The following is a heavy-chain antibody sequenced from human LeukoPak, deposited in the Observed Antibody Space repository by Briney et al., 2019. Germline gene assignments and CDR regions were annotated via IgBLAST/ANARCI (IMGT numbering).Heavy chain of an antibody. D-gene: IGHD3-22*01. CDR2: FDPEDGET. J-gene: IGHJ3*02. Sequence: GASVKVSCKVSGYTLTELSMHWVRQAPGKGLEWMGGFDPEDGETIYAQKFQGRVTMTEDTSTDTAYMELSSLRSDDTAVYYCATDASSGYYYGADHDAFDIWGQGTMVTVSS. V-gene: IGHV1-24*01. CDR1: GYTLTELS. CDR3: ATDASSGYYYGADHDAFDI.